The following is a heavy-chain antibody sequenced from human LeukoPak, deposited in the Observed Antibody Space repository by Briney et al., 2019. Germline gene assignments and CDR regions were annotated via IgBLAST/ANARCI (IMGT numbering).Heavy chain of an antibody. V-gene: IGHV4-31*03. CDR2: MYYSGSP. CDR1: GGSISSGSYF. D-gene: IGHD3-10*01. J-gene: IGHJ4*02. CDR3: ARGSGVESLFDD. Sequence: SQTLSLTCTVSGGSISSGSYFWSWLRQHPGRGLEWIGYMYYSGSPYSNPSLKSRLNMSVDTSQNQFSLTLTSVTDADTAVYYCARGSGVESLFDDWGQGTLVTVSS.